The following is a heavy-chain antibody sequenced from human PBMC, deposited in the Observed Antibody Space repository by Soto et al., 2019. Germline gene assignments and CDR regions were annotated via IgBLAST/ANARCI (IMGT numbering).Heavy chain of an antibody. CDR2: IIAYNGNT. J-gene: IGHJ4*02. CDR1: GYTFASYG. Sequence: DSVKVSCKASGYTFASYGSRWVRQAPGQGLEWIGWIIAYNGNTNYAQKFQERVTITRDTSTSTAYMELSSLRSEDTAVYYCAADGSGGYSYGTGYWGQGTLVTVSS. D-gene: IGHD5-18*01. V-gene: IGHV1-18*01. CDR3: AADGSGGYSYGTGY.